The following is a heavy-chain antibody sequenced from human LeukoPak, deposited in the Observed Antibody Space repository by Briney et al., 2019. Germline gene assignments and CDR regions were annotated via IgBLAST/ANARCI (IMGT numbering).Heavy chain of an antibody. Sequence: SETLSLTCTVSGDSFSSSSYFWGWIRPPPGKGLEWIGTISYGGSTYYNPSLKSRVTRSVDTSKNQFSLKLRSVTAADTAVYYCAKEYVGSLVYYCMDVWGQGTTLTVSS. CDR2: ISYGGST. J-gene: IGHJ6*02. V-gene: IGHV4-39*02. D-gene: IGHD1-26*01. CDR3: AKEYVGSLVYYCMDV. CDR1: GDSFSSSSYF.